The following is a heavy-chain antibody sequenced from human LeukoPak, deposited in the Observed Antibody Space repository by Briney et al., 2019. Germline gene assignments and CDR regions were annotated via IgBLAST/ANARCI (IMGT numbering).Heavy chain of an antibody. V-gene: IGHV4-30-4*01. CDR3: ASGKRDYYDSSDNADY. CDR2: IYYSGST. Sequence: PSQTLSLTCTVSGGSISSGDYYWSWIRQPPGKGLEWIGYIYYSGSTDYNPSLKSRVTISVDTSKNQFSLKLSSVTAADTAVYYCASGKRDYYDSSDNADYWGQGTLVTVSS. J-gene: IGHJ4*02. D-gene: IGHD3-22*01. CDR1: GGSISSGDYY.